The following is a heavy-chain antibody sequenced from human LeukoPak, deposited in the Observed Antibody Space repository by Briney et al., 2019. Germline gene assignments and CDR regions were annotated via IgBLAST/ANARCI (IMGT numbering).Heavy chain of an antibody. CDR1: GGSVSSYY. D-gene: IGHD1-14*01. V-gene: IGHV4-59*08. CDR2: IHNSGRT. J-gene: IGHJ4*02. CDR3: ARHGTISSESYFDY. Sequence: SKTLSLTCSVSGGSVSSYYWSWIRQSPEKGLEWIGYIHNSGRTNYNPSLKSRVTGFVDTSKNQVSLRLSSVTAADTAVYYCARHGTISSESYFDYWGQGALVTVSS.